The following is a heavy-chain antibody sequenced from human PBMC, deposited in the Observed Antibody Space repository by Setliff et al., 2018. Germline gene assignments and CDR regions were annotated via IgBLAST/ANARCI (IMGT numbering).Heavy chain of an antibody. V-gene: IGHV4-61*09. J-gene: IGHJ4*02. Sequence: SETLSLTCTVSGDSISSRRNYWGWFRQPAGKELEWIGQIYTSWSTSYYNPSLKSRVTISVDTSKNQFSLKLSSVTAADTAVYYCARAPRYFDSTGSYFDGWGQGTPVTVSS. D-gene: IGHD3-22*01. CDR3: ARAPRYFDSTGSYFDG. CDR2: IYTSWS. CDR1: GDSISSRRNY.